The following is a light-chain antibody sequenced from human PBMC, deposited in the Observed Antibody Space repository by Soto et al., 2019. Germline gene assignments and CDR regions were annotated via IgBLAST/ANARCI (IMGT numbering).Light chain of an antibody. J-gene: IGLJ1*01. V-gene: IGLV2-23*02. CDR3: CSYAGSSTYV. CDR2: EVS. CDR1: SSDFGSYNL. Sequence: QSVLTQPASVSGSPGQSITISCTGTSSDFGSYNLVSWYQQHPGKAPKLMIYEVSKRPSGVSNRFSGSKSGNTASLTISGLQAEDEADYYCCSYAGSSTYVFGTGTKVT.